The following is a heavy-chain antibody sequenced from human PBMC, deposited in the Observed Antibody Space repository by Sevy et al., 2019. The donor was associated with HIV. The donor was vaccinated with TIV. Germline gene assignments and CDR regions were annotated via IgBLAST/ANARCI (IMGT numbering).Heavy chain of an antibody. CDR1: GGSVSSGSYY. CDR2: IYYSGST. J-gene: IGHJ5*02. V-gene: IGHV4-61*01. D-gene: IGHD5-18*01. Sequence: SETLSLTCTVSGGSVSSGSYYWSWIRQPPGKGLEWIGYIYYSGSTNYNPSLKSRVTISVDTSKNQFSLKLSSVTAADTAVYYCARVKSDTAMVRGNWFDPWGQGTLVTVSS. CDR3: ARVKSDTAMVRGNWFDP.